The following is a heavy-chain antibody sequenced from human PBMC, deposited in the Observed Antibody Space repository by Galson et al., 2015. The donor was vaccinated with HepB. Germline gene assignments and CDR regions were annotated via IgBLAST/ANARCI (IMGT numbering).Heavy chain of an antibody. CDR3: ASRTRAPGYDYYYMDV. CDR1: GGTFSSYA. J-gene: IGHJ6*03. CDR2: IIPIFGTA. V-gene: IGHV1-69*13. Sequence: SVKVSCKASGGTFSSYAISWVRQAPGQGLEWMGGIIPIFGTANYAQKFQGRVTITADESTSTAYMELSSLRSEDTAVYYCASRTRAPGYDYYYMDVWGKGTTVTVSS. D-gene: IGHD1-14*01.